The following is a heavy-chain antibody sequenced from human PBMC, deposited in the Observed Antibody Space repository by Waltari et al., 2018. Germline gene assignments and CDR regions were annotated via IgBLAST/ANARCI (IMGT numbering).Heavy chain of an antibody. Sequence: EVQLLESGGGLVQPGGSLRLSCAASGFTFSSYAMSWVRQAPGKGLEWVSAMSGSGGSTYYADAVKGRFTISRDNAKNTRYLQMNSVRAEDTAVYYCAKPSGSYKDAFDIWGQGTMVTVSS. V-gene: IGHV3-23*01. CDR2: MSGSGGST. J-gene: IGHJ3*02. CDR1: GFTFSSYA. D-gene: IGHD1-26*01. CDR3: AKPSGSYKDAFDI.